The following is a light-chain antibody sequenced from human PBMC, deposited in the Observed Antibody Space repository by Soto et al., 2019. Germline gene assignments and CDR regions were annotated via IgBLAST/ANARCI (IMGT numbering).Light chain of an antibody. Sequence: DIQMTQSPSTLSASVGDRVTITCRASQSISSWLAWYQQKPGKAPKLLIYKASSLESGVPSRFSGSGSGTEFTLTISSLQPDDFATYYCRQYNSYAWTLGQGNKVEIK. CDR1: QSISSW. J-gene: IGKJ1*01. V-gene: IGKV1-5*03. CDR2: KAS. CDR3: RQYNSYAWT.